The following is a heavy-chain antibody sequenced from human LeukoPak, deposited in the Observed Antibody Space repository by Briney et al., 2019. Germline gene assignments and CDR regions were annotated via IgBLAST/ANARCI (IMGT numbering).Heavy chain of an antibody. CDR3: ARVYRPGGFDY. J-gene: IGHJ4*02. V-gene: IGHV1-69*06. CDR2: IIPIFGTA. Sequence: ASVKVSCKASGGTFSSYAISWVRQAPGQVLEWMGGIIPIFGTANYAQKFQGRVTITADKSTGTAYMELSSLRSEDTAVHYCARVYRPGGFDYWGQGTLVTVSS. CDR1: GGTFSSYA. D-gene: IGHD1-26*01.